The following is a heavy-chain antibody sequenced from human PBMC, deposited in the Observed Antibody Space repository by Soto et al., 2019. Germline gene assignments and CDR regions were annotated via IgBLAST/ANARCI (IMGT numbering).Heavy chain of an antibody. CDR1: GFTFSSYA. J-gene: IGHJ4*02. V-gene: IGHV3-23*01. CDR3: AKDPSNQLLFDY. Sequence: GGSLRLSCAASGFTFSSYAMSWVRQAPGKGLEWVSAISGSGGSTYYADSVKGRFTISRYNSKNTLYLQMNSLRAEDTAVYYCAKDPSNQLLFDYWGQGTLVTVSS. CDR2: ISGSGGST. D-gene: IGHD2-2*01.